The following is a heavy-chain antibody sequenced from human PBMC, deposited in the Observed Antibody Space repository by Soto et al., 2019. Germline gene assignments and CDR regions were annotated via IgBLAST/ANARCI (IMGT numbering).Heavy chain of an antibody. D-gene: IGHD2-2*01. J-gene: IGHJ5*02. V-gene: IGHV4-34*01. CDR2: INHSGST. CDR1: GGSFSGYY. CDR3: ASGTPRGPAAGSHRTKYNWFDP. Sequence: SETLSLTCAVYGGSFSGYYWSWIRQPPGKGLEWIGEINHSGSTNYNPSLKSRVTISVDTSKNQFSLKLSSVTAADTAVYYCASGTPRGPAAGSHRTKYNWFDPWGQGTLVTVSS.